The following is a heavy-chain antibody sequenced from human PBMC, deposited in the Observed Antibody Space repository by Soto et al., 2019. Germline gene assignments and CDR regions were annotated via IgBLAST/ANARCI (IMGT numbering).Heavy chain of an antibody. J-gene: IGHJ4*02. D-gene: IGHD3-22*01. Sequence: ASVKVSCKASGYTFTGYYMHWVRQAPGQWLEWMGWINPNSGGTNYAQKFQGWVTMTRDTSISTAYMELSRLRSDDTAVYYCAREMGYYDSRGYYHFDYWGQGTLVTLSS. V-gene: IGHV1-2*04. CDR3: AREMGYYDSRGYYHFDY. CDR1: GYTFTGYY. CDR2: INPNSGGT.